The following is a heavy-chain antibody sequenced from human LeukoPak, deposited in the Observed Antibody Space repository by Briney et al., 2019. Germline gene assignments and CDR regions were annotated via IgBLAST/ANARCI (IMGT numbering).Heavy chain of an antibody. CDR2: IIPIFGTA. CDR1: GGTFSSYA. V-gene: IGHV1-69*06. Sequence: SVKVSCKASGGTFSSYAISWVRQAPGQGLEWMGGIIPIFGTANYAQKFQGRVTITADKSTSTAYMELSSLRSEDTAVYYCARGGPLPVVWGSYRPAYFDYWGQGTLVTVSS. J-gene: IGHJ4*02. D-gene: IGHD3-16*02. CDR3: ARGGPLPVVWGSYRPAYFDY.